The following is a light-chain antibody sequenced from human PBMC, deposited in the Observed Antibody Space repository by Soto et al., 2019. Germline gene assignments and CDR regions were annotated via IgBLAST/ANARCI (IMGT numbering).Light chain of an antibody. Sequence: DIQMTQSPSSVSASVGDRVTITCRASQGISNWLAWYQQKPGKAPKVLVSIVSSLQSGVPSRFRGSRSATDFTPTITSLQPDDSHTRYCQQGNRCPLTFGGGTNVDIK. J-gene: IGKJ4*01. V-gene: IGKV1-12*01. CDR1: QGISNW. CDR2: IVS. CDR3: QQGNRCPLT.